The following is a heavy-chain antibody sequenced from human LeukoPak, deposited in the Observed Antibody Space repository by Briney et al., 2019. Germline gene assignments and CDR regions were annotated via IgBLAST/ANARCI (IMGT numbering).Heavy chain of an antibody. Sequence: KTGGSLRLSCAASGFTFSSYSMNWVRQAPGKGLEWVSSISSSSSYIYYADSVKGRFAISRDNAKNSLYLQMNSLRAEDTAVYYCARVRYYDSSGYYTYDYWGQGTLVTVSS. CDR2: ISSSSSYI. D-gene: IGHD3-22*01. CDR3: ARVRYYDSSGYYTYDY. J-gene: IGHJ4*02. V-gene: IGHV3-21*01. CDR1: GFTFSSYS.